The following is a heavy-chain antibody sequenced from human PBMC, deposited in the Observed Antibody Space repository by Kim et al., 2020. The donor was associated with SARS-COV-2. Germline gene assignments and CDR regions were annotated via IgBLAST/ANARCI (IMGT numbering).Heavy chain of an antibody. D-gene: IGHD6-13*01. CDR2: LSSNGGSI. Sequence: GGSLRLSCAASGFTFSSYAMTWVRQAPGKGLAWVSGLSSNGGSIYYADSVKGRFTISRDNSKNTLFLQMNSLRADDTAVYYCAKPLAAVRAYYYHGLDV. CDR3: AKPLAAVRAYYYHGLDV. J-gene: IGHJ6*01. CDR1: GFTFSSYA. V-gene: IGHV3-23*01.